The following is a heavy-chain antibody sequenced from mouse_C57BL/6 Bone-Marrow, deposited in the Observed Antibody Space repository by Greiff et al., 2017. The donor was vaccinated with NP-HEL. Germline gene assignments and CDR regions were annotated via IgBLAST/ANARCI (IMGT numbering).Heavy chain of an antibody. CDR1: GFSFNTYA. Sequence: EVQLQESGGGLVQPKGSLKLSCAASGFSFNTYAMNWVRQAPGKGLEWVARIRSKSNYNATYYADSVKDRLPISRDDSERMLYLRLNNLETEDTAMYYCVRHEGSSQGYWYFDVWGTGTTVTVSS. CDR3: VRHEGSSQGYWYFDV. V-gene: IGHV10-1*01. J-gene: IGHJ1*03. D-gene: IGHD1-1*01. CDR2: IRSKSNYNAT.